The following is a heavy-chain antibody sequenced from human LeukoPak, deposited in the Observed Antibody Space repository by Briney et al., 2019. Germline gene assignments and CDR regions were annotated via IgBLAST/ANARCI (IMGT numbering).Heavy chain of an antibody. CDR3: ARDFRGGLDY. D-gene: IGHD3-16*01. V-gene: IGHV3-66*01. CDR2: IYSGGST. CDR1: GFTFRSYA. Sequence: GGSLRLSCAASGFTFRSYAMTWVRQAPGKGLEWVSVIYSGGSTYYADSVKGRFTISRDNSKNTLYLQMNSLRAEDTAVYYCARDFRGGLDYWGQGTLVTVSS. J-gene: IGHJ4*02.